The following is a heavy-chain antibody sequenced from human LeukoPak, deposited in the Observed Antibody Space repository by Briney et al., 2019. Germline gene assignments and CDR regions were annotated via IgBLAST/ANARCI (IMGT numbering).Heavy chain of an antibody. Sequence: ETLRLSCAASGFTFSDYYLRWVRQAPGKGLEYVSAITSNGGNIHYANSVKGRFTISRDNSKNSLYLQMGGLSTEDMAVYHCARVKAGATSNDFYYYYMYIWGKGTTVTVSS. CDR3: ARVKAGATSNDFYYYYMYI. D-gene: IGHD1-26*01. CDR2: ITSNGGNI. J-gene: IGHJ6*03. CDR1: GFTFSDYY. V-gene: IGHV3-64*01.